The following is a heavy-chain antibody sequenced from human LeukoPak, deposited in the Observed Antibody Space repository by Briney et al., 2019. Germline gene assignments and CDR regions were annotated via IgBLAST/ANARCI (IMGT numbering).Heavy chain of an antibody. CDR1: GFTFSSYG. D-gene: IGHD1-20*01. V-gene: IGHV3-30*02. CDR2: IRYDGSNK. J-gene: IGHJ4*02. CDR3: AKQGITGTDYDY. Sequence: PGGSLRLSCAASGFTFSSYGMHWFRKAPGKGLEWVPFIRYDGSNKYYADSVKGRFTISRDNSKNTLYLQMNSLRAEDTAVYYCAKQGITGTDYDYWGQGTLVTVSS.